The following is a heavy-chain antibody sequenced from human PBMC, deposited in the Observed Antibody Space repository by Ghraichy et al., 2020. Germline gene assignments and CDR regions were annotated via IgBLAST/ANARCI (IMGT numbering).Heavy chain of an antibody. D-gene: IGHD6-19*01. CDR2: IYYSGST. Sequence: ESLNISCTVSGGSISSYYWSWIRQPPGKGLEWIGYIYYSGSTNYNPSLKSRVTISVDTSKNQFSLKLSSVTAADTAVYYCASLSIAVAGPEYYYYGMDVWGQGTTVTVSS. CDR3: ASLSIAVAGPEYYYYGMDV. V-gene: IGHV4-59*08. CDR1: GGSISSYY. J-gene: IGHJ6*02.